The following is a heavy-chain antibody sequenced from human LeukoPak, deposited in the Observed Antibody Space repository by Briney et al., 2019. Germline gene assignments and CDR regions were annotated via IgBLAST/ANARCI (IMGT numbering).Heavy chain of an antibody. CDR1: GFTFSSYS. CDR3: ARAWGSGS. J-gene: IGHJ4*02. Sequence: GGSLRLSGAASGFTFSSYSMNWVRQAPGKGREWVSSISSSSSFIEHADPVKGRFPHSRDHAKNSLYMQMNSLRAEDTAVYYCARAWGSGSWGQGPLVSVSS. D-gene: IGHD3-10*01. CDR2: ISSSSSFI. V-gene: IGHV3-21*01.